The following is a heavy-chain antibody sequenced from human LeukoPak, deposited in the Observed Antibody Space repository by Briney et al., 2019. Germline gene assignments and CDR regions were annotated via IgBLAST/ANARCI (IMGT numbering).Heavy chain of an antibody. CDR1: GYTFTGYY. CDR2: ISAYNGNT. CDR3: ASESAVAGQMMDFDY. Sequence: ASVKVSCKASGYTFTGYYMHWVRQAPGQGLEWMGWISAYNGNTNYAQKLQGKVTMTTDTSTSTAYMELRSLRSDDTAVYYCASESAVAGQMMDFDYWGQGTLVTVSS. J-gene: IGHJ4*02. V-gene: IGHV1-18*04. D-gene: IGHD6-19*01.